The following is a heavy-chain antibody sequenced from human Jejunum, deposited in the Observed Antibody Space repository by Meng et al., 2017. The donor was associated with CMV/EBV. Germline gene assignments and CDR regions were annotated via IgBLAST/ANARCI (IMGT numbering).Heavy chain of an antibody. Sequence: SIINSNWWSWVRQTPGKGLEWIGEIHHSGRTNFNPSLKSRVSISVDKSKNEFSLSVTSVTAADTAVYFCARGYCSSSSCGRGGRFDYWGQGTLVTVSS. D-gene: IGHD2-2*01. J-gene: IGHJ4*02. V-gene: IGHV4-4*01. CDR3: ARGYCSSSSCGRGGRFDY. CDR2: IHHSGRT. CDR1: SIINSNW.